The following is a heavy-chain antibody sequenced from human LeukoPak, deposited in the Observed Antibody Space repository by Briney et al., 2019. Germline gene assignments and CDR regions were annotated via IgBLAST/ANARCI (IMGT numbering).Heavy chain of an antibody. J-gene: IGHJ6*03. V-gene: IGHV4-59*01. CDR3: ARYGSGRAYYYYMDA. CDR1: GDSISIYY. D-gene: IGHD3-10*01. Sequence: NPSETLSLTCTVSGDSISIYYWSWIRQPPGKGLEWIGYISDSGSTNYNPSLKSRVTISVDTSKRQFSLKLSSVTAADTAVYYCARYGSGRAYYYYMDAWGKGTTVTVSS. CDR2: ISDSGST.